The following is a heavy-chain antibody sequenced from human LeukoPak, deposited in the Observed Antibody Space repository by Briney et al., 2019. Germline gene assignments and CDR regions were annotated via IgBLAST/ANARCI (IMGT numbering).Heavy chain of an antibody. J-gene: IGHJ4*02. CDR1: GFTFSNYE. CDR2: ISSSGGSI. D-gene: IGHD1-26*01. Sequence: GGSLRLSCAASGFTFSNYEMNWVRQGPGKGLEWVSYISSSGGSIYYADSVKGRFTISRDNAKNSLYLHMKTVRAEDTAVYYCARGLGSRYTGSFFPFYYWGQGTLVTVSS. V-gene: IGHV3-48*03. CDR3: ARGLGSRYTGSFFPFYY.